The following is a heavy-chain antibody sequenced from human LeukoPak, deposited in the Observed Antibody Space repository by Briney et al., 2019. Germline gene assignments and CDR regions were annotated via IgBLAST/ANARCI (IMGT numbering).Heavy chain of an antibody. CDR2: IIPIFGTA. CDR1: GGTFSRYA. D-gene: IGHD2-2*01. CDR3: ATGVEDCSSTSCDGYYFDY. J-gene: IGHJ4*02. Sequence: SVKVSCKASGGTFSRYAFSWLRQAPGQGLEWMGGIIPIFGTANYAQKFQGRVTITADESTSTAYMELSRLRSEDTAVYYCATGVEDCSSTSCDGYYFDYWGQGTLVTVSS. V-gene: IGHV1-69*13.